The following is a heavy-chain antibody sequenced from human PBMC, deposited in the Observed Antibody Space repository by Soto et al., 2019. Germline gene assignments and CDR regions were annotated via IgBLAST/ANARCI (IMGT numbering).Heavy chain of an antibody. CDR3: IREGGYSGYDSLPEF. J-gene: IGHJ4*02. Sequence: EVQLVESGGGLVHPGGSLRLSCAASGFTFRNSWMHWVRQGPGKGLVWVSRITGDGTDTNYADSVKGRFTISRDNAKNTLYLQMSSLRAEDTAIYYCIREGGYSGYDSLPEFWVQGTLVTVSS. CDR1: GFTFRNSW. V-gene: IGHV3-74*01. CDR2: ITGDGTDT. D-gene: IGHD5-12*01.